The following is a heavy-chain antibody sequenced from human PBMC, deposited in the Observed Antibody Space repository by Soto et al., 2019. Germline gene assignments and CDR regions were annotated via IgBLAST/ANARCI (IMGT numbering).Heavy chain of an antibody. Sequence: EVQLVESGGGVARPGGSLRLSCAVSGFTFDDHGMSWVRQAPGKGLEWLSDISWDGGTTVYADSVKGRFTVSRNNAKGTLYLQMNSLKAGDTGFYHCAIRSGDQQVCDFWGQGSMVTVSS. CDR1: GFTFDDHG. J-gene: IGHJ4*02. CDR3: AIRSGDQQVCDF. D-gene: IGHD3-16*01. CDR2: ISWDGGTT. V-gene: IGHV3-20*01.